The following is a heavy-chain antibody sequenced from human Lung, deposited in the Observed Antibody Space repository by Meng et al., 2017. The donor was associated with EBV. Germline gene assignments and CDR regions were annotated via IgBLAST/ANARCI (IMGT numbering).Heavy chain of an antibody. V-gene: IGHV7-4-1*02. CDR2: IDPNTGNP. J-gene: IGHJ4*02. D-gene: IGHD5-24*01. Sequence: QVHVVQSGSVVKQPGASVKVSCRPSGYTFTSSAINGARQAPGQGPDWMGWIDPNTGNPTYDQGFTGRFVFSLDTSVSTAYLQINSLRADDTAVYYCARDSPLDGYSLLDYWGQGTLVTVSS. CDR3: ARDSPLDGYSLLDY. CDR1: GYTFTSSA.